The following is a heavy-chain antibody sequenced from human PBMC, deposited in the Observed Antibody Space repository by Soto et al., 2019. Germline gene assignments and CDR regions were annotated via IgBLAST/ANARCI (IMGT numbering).Heavy chain of an antibody. CDR3: ARHNYGSGSTYFDY. D-gene: IGHD3-10*01. CDR2: INHSGNT. CDR1: GGSFSGYY. J-gene: IGHJ4*02. Sequence: SETLSLTCAVYGGSFSGYYWSWIRQPPGKGLEWIGEINHSGNTNYNPSLKSRVTISVDTSKNQFSLKLNSMTAADTAVYYCARHNYGSGSTYFDYWGQGTLVTVSS. V-gene: IGHV4-34*01.